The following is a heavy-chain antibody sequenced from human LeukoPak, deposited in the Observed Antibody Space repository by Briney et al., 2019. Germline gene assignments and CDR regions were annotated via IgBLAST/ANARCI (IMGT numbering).Heavy chain of an antibody. J-gene: IGHJ4*02. CDR2: IYYSGRT. D-gene: IGHD6-19*01. V-gene: IGHV4-59*08. Sequence: PSETLSLTCTVSGGSISSYYWSWIRQPPGKGLEWIGYIYYSGRTNYNPSLKSRVTISVDTSKNQFSLKLSSVTAADTAVYYCARLAGYSSGWYPYYFDYWGQGTLVTVSS. CDR1: GGSISSYY. CDR3: ARLAGYSSGWYPYYFDY.